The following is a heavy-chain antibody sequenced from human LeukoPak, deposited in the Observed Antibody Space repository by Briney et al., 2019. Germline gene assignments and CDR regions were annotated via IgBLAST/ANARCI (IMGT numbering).Heavy chain of an antibody. Sequence: GGSLRLSCAASGFAISDYSMNWVRQVPGEGLEWVSYISSSSNKVYYADSVKGRFTISRDNAKNSLFLQMNSLRADDTAVYSCARNFYCRGDCAISYSDYWGQGTLVTVSS. CDR1: GFAISDYS. D-gene: IGHD2-21*02. CDR3: ARNFYCRGDCAISYSDY. J-gene: IGHJ4*02. CDR2: ISSSSNKV. V-gene: IGHV3-48*01.